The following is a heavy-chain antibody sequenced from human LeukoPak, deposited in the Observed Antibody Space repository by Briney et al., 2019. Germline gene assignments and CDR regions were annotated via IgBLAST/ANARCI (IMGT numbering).Heavy chain of an antibody. J-gene: IGHJ4*02. Sequence: PGTSLRLSCAASGFTFSSYTIHWVRQAPGKGLEWVATISFDGKNKFYSDSVKGRFTISRDNSKNTLYLQMNSLRAEDTAVYYCARESYWGQGTLVTVSS. V-gene: IGHV3-30*04. CDR1: GFTFSSYT. CDR2: ISFDGKNK. CDR3: ARESY.